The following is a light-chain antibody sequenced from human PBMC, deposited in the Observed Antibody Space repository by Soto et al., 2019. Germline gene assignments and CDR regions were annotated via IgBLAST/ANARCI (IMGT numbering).Light chain of an antibody. V-gene: IGKV3-20*01. CDR1: QSVSSSY. CDR3: QQYGSHGT. J-gene: IGKJ1*01. CDR2: GAS. Sequence: EIVLTQSPATLSLSPGERATLSCRASQSVSSSYLAWYQQKPGQAPRLLIYGASSRATGIPDRFNGSGSGTDFTLTISRLEPEDFAVYYCQQYGSHGTFGQGTKVDIK.